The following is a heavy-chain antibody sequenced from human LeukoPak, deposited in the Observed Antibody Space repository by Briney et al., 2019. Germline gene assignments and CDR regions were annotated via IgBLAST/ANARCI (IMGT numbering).Heavy chain of an antibody. CDR2: IASDNDT. J-gene: IGHJ5*02. CDR1: GYSFSRFG. V-gene: IGHV1-18*01. Sequence: ASVKVSCKTSGYSFSRFGISWVRQAPGQGLEWMGWIASDNDTHYAQKLQDRVTMTRDTSTNTAYMELRSLSFDDTAIYYCARLSLDHWGRGTLVTASS. CDR3: ARLSLDH. D-gene: IGHD2/OR15-2a*01.